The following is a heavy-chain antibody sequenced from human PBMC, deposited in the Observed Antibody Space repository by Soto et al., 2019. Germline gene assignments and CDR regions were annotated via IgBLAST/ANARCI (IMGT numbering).Heavy chain of an antibody. J-gene: IGHJ4*02. CDR1: GGSISSGGYY. V-gene: IGHV4-31*03. CDR2: IYYSGST. Sequence: QVQLQESGPGLVKPSQTLSLTCTVSGGSISSGGYYWSWIRQHPGKGLEWIGYIYYSGSTYYNPSLKRRVTISVDTSMNHFSLKLSSVTAADTSVYYCAREVDGDYWVMDYWGQGTLVTVSS. CDR3: AREVDGDYWVMDY. D-gene: IGHD4-17*01.